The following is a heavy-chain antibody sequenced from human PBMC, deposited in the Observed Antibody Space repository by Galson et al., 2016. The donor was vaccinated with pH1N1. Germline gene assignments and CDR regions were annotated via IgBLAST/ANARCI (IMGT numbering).Heavy chain of an antibody. V-gene: IGHV6-1*01. Sequence: CAISGDSVSSNSAWNWIRQSPSRGLEWLGRTYYRSKWYNDYALSVKSRITINPDTSKNQFSLQLNSMTPEDTAVYYCARDRTLPGYYYNGMDVWGQGTTVTVSS. D-gene: IGHD1/OR15-1a*01. J-gene: IGHJ6*02. CDR1: GDSVSSNSA. CDR2: TYYRSKWYN. CDR3: ARDRTLPGYYYNGMDV.